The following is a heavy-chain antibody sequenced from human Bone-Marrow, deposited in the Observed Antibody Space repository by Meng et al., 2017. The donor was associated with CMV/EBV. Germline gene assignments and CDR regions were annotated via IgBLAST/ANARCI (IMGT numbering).Heavy chain of an antibody. Sequence: SETLSLTCTVSGGSISSSSYYWGWIRQPPGKGLEWIGSIYYSGSTYYNPSLKSRVTISVDTSKNQFSLKLSSVTAADTAVYYCARHVGGTIFGVANDAFDIWGQGTMVNVAS. CDR1: GGSISSSSYY. J-gene: IGHJ3*02. CDR2: IYYSGST. V-gene: IGHV4-39*01. CDR3: ARHVGGTIFGVANDAFDI. D-gene: IGHD3-3*01.